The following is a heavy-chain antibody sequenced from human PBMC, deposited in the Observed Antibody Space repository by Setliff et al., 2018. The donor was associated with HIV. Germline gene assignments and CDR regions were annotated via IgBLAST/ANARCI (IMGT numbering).Heavy chain of an antibody. V-gene: IGHV1-18*01. D-gene: IGHD6-19*01. J-gene: IGHJ4*02. CDR3: ARDDEYSSGWNIDS. CDR1: GFSFSGYG. Sequence: ASVKVSCKASGFSFSGYGISWVRQAPGQGLEWLGWIGGYNGKTNNAQKFQGRVTLTTDKSTRTGNMELRSLTTEDTAVYYCARDDEYSSGWNIDSWGQGTLVTVSS. CDR2: IGGYNGKT.